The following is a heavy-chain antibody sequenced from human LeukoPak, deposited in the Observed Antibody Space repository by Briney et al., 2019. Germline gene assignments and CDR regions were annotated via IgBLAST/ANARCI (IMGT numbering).Heavy chain of an antibody. V-gene: IGHV1-24*01. D-gene: IGHD1-1*01. CDR3: GRDRHWNQGNFDY. CDR2: FDPEAGET. J-gene: IGHJ4*02. CDR1: GYTLTELS. Sequence: ASVKVSCKVSGYTLTELSIHWVRQAPGKGLEWMGGFDPEAGETIYAQNFQGRVTMTRDTSIGTAYMELNRLTYDDTAVYYCGRDRHWNQGNFDYWGQGTLVTVSS.